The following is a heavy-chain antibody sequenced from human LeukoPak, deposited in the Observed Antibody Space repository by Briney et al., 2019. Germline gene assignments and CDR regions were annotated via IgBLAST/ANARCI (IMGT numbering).Heavy chain of an antibody. D-gene: IGHD4-17*01. V-gene: IGHV3-33*01. Sequence: PGRSLRLSCAASGFTFSNYAMHWVRQAPGTGLEWVAVIWYAGSNKYYADSVKGRFTISRNNSKNTMYLQMNSLRAEDTAVYYCARDIYSYGDYVIDYWGQGTLVTVSS. J-gene: IGHJ4*02. CDR3: ARDIYSYGDYVIDY. CDR1: GFTFSNYA. CDR2: IWYAGSNK.